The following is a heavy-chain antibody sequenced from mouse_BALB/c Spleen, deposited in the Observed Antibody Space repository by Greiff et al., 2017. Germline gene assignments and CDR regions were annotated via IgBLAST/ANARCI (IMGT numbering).Heavy chain of an antibody. Sequence: DVKLVESGPSLVKPSQTLSLTCSVTGDSITSGYWNWIRKFPGNKLEYMGYISYSGSTYYNPSLKSRISITRDTSKNQYYLQLNSVTTEDTATYYCARGGGYYGSSYGDYWGQGTTLTVSS. CDR1: GDSITSGY. CDR2: ISYSGST. D-gene: IGHD1-1*01. CDR3: ARGGGYYGSSYGDY. J-gene: IGHJ2*01. V-gene: IGHV3-8*02.